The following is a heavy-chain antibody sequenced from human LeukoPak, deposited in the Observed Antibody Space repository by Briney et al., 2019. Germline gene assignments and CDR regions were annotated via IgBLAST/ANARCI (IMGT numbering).Heavy chain of an antibody. D-gene: IGHD3-10*01. CDR1: GGSFSGYY. V-gene: IGHV4-34*01. CDR2: INHRGST. J-gene: IGHJ4*02. CDR3: ARDSYYYGSGGYYRGFDY. Sequence: PSETLSLTCAVYGGSFSGYYWSWIRQPPGKGLEWIGEINHRGSTNYNPSLKSRVTISVDTSKNQFSLKLSSVTAADTAVYCCARDSYYYGSGGYYRGFDYWGQGTLVTVSS.